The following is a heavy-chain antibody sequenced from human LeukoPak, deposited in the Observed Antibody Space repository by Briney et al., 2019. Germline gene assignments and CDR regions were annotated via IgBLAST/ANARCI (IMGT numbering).Heavy chain of an antibody. CDR1: GYIFTNYW. D-gene: IGHD5-12*01. CDR3: ARRQYSGYDFDF. V-gene: IGHV5-51*01. Sequence: GESLKISCQASGYIFTNYWIGWVRQMPGKGLEWMGIIYPRDSDTRYSPSFQGQVTVSADKSISTAYLQWNTLEASDTAMYYCARRQYSGYDFDFWGQGTLVTVSS. J-gene: IGHJ4*02. CDR2: IYPRDSDT.